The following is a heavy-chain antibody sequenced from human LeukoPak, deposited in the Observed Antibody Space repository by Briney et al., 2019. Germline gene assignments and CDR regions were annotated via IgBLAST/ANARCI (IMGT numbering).Heavy chain of an antibody. V-gene: IGHV4-4*09. CDR2: IYTSGST. Sequence: SETLSLTCTVSGGSISSYYWSRIRQPLGKGLEWIGYIYTSGSTNYNPSLKSRVTISVDTSKNQFSLKLSSVTAADTAVYYCARQEERYSYGRALYYFDYWGQGTLVTVSS. J-gene: IGHJ4*02. D-gene: IGHD5-18*01. CDR1: GGSISSYY. CDR3: ARQEERYSYGRALYYFDY.